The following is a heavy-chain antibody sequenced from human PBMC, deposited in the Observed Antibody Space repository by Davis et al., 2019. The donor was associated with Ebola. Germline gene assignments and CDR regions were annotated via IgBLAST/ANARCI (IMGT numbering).Heavy chain of an antibody. Sequence: MPSETLSLTCTVPGCSISSYYWSWIRQPPGKGLEWIGYIYYSGSTTYNPSLKSRVTISVDTSRNQFSLQLTSVTAADTAVYYCARDLDYWGQGTLVTVSS. J-gene: IGHJ4*02. CDR3: ARDLDY. CDR2: IYYSGST. V-gene: IGHV4-59*01. CDR1: GCSISSYY.